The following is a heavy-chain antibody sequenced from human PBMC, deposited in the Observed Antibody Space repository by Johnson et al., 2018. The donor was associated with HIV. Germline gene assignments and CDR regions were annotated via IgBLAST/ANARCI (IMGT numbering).Heavy chain of an antibody. D-gene: IGHD1-26*01. CDR2: IYSGGST. CDR3: ARGSEDP. J-gene: IGHJ3*01. V-gene: IGHV3-66*02. CDR1: ALSVSTNY. Sequence: VQLVESGGGVVQPGRSLRLSCAASALSVSTNYISWVRQAPGKGLEWVSVIYSGGSTYYADSVKGRFTISRDNSKNTLYLQMNSLRAEDTAVYYCARGSEDPWGQGTMVNVSS.